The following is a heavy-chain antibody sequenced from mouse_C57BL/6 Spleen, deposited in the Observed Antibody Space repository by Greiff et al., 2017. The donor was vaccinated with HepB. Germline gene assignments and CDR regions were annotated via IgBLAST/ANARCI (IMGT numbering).Heavy chain of an antibody. J-gene: IGHJ2*01. D-gene: IGHD3-2*02. CDR3: ARQLRLLDY. V-gene: IGHV1-69*01. Sequence: QVQLQQPGAELVMPGASVKLSCKASGYTFTSYWMHWVKQRPGQGLEWIGEIDPSDSYTNYNQKFKGKSTLTVDKSSSTAYMQLSSLTSEDSAVYDCARQLRLLDYWGQGTTLTVSS. CDR1: GYTFTSYW. CDR2: IDPSDSYT.